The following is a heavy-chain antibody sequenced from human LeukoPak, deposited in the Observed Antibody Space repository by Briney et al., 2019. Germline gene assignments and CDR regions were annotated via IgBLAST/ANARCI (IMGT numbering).Heavy chain of an antibody. D-gene: IGHD6-19*01. J-gene: IGHJ4*02. CDR1: GFSFDDYA. CDR3: GKDRSSGWYPLIDF. Sequence: PGGSLRHSCAASGFSFDDYAMHWVRQAPGRGLEWVSHISEIGDSRYYTGSVRGRFTISRDNSKNSLYLQMNSLRSEDTAVYYCGKDRSSGWYPLIDFWGQGIMVTVSS. CDR2: ISEIGDSR. V-gene: IGHV3-43*02.